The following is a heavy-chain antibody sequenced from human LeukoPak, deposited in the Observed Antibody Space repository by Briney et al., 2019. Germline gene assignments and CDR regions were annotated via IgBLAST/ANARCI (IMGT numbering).Heavy chain of an antibody. CDR2: IIPIFGTA. V-gene: IGHV1-69*13. CDR1: GGTFSSYA. J-gene: IGHJ3*02. D-gene: IGHD1-20*01. CDR3: ARGTLRYNWNPWDRNAFDI. Sequence: SVKVSCKASGGTFSSYAISWVRQAPGQGLEWMGGIIPIFGTANYTQKFQGRVTITADESTSTAYMELSSLRSEDTAVYYCARGTLRYNWNPWDRNAFDIWGQGTMVTVSS.